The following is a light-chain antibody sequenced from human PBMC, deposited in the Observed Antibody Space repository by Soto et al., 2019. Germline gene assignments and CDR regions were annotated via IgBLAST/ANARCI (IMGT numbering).Light chain of an antibody. J-gene: IGKJ2*01. V-gene: IGKV1-5*03. CDR1: QRIISW. Sequence: EIQMTQSPSTLSASVGDKAPILCRASQRIISWLAWYQQKPGKAPRLLIYKASSLESGVPSRFSGSGSGTEFTLTISSLQPDDFATYYCQQYNSYYTFGQGTKLEIK. CDR2: KAS. CDR3: QQYNSYYT.